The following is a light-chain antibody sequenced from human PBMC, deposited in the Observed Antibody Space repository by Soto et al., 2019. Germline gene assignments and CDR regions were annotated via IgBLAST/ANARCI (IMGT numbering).Light chain of an antibody. CDR2: EAS. CDR1: QSVSTY. Sequence: EIVLTQSPATLSLSPGERATLSCRASQSVSTYLAWYQQKPGQAPRLLIYEASNRATGIPARFSGSGSGTAFTLTISSREPEDFAVYYCQQRSNWPRFTFGPGTKVDIK. V-gene: IGKV3-11*01. J-gene: IGKJ3*01. CDR3: QQRSNWPRFT.